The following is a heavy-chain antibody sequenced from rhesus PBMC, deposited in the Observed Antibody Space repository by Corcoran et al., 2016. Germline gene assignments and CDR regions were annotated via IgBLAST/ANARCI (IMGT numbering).Heavy chain of an antibody. J-gene: IGHJ4*01. D-gene: IGHD6-37*01. CDR3: ARHHIGYSGGWSFFFDY. Sequence: QVQLQESGPGLVKPSETLSLTCAVSGGSISSSYWSWIRQAPGKGLEWIGRSDDSGSPYLNPPPEVRVPLSVDTSKTQFSLKLNSVTAADTALYYCARHHIGYSGGWSFFFDYRGQGVLVTVSS. CDR1: GGSISSSY. CDR2: SDDSGSP. V-gene: IGHV4S11*01.